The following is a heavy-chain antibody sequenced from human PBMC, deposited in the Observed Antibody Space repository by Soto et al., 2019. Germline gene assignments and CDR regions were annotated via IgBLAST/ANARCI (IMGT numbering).Heavy chain of an antibody. CDR3: AKDGPGYSSGWYDVSFDY. J-gene: IGHJ4*02. D-gene: IGHD6-19*01. CDR1: GFTFSSYA. Sequence: EVQLLESGGGLVQPGGSLRLSCAASGFTFSSYAMSWVRQAPGKGLEWVSAISGSGGSTYYADSVKGRFTISRDNSKNTLDLQMNSLRAEDTAVYYCAKDGPGYSSGWYDVSFDYWGQGTLVTVSS. V-gene: IGHV3-23*01. CDR2: ISGSGGST.